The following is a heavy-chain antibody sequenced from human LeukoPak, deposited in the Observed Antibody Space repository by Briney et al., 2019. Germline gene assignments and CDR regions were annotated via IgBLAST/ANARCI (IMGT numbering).Heavy chain of an antibody. CDR2: INPDSGGT. CDR1: GYTFTGYY. J-gene: IGHJ4*02. CDR3: ARVRGVLFDY. D-gene: IGHD1-1*01. Sequence: ASVKVSCQASGYTFTGYYMHWVRQAPGPGLEWMGWINPDSGGTNSAPKCQARVTMTRDTSISTTYMELSRLKSDDTAVYYCARVRGVLFDYWGQGTLVTVSS. V-gene: IGHV1-2*02.